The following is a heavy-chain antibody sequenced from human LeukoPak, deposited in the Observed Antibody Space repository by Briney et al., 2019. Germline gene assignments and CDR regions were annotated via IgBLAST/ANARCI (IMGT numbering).Heavy chain of an antibody. CDR1: GFTFSSYG. D-gene: IGHD2-2*01. V-gene: IGHV3-33*01. Sequence: GGFLRLSCAASGFTFSSYGMHWVRQAPGKGLEWVAVIWYDGSNKYYADSVKGRFTISRDNSKNTLYLQMNSLRDEDTAVYYCARGGAVGPNPYYSDYWGQGTLVTVSS. CDR3: ARGGAVGPNPYYSDY. J-gene: IGHJ4*02. CDR2: IWYDGSNK.